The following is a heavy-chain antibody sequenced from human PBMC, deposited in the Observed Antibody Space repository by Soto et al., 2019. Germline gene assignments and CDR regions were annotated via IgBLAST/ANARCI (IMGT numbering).Heavy chain of an antibody. Sequence: SETLSLTCTVSGGSISDGYYWTWIRQHPGKGLEWIGSISASGSTSYNPSLKSRLTVSVDKSKNQFSLNLRSVTAADTAVYYCARRDRSGFSYWLDTWGQGTLVTVS. CDR2: ISASGST. CDR3: ARRDRSGFSYWLDT. J-gene: IGHJ5*02. D-gene: IGHD3-22*01. CDR1: GGSISDGYY. V-gene: IGHV4-31*03.